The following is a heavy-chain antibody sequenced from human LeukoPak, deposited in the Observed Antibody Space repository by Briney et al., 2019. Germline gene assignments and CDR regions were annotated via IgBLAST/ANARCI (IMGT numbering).Heavy chain of an antibody. CDR1: GGSISSGGYY. CDR3: ARANGVFGVPNVGWFDP. V-gene: IGHV4-30-2*01. Sequence: SETLSLTCTVSGGSISSGGYYWSWIRQPPGKGLEWIGYIYHSGSTYYNPSLKSRVTISVDRSKNQFSLKLSSVTAADTAVYYCARANGVFGVPNVGWFDPWGQGTLVTVSS. J-gene: IGHJ5*02. D-gene: IGHD3-3*01. CDR2: IYHSGST.